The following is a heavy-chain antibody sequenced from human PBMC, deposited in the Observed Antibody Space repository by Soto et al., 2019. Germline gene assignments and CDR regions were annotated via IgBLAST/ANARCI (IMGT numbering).Heavy chain of an antibody. J-gene: IGHJ4*02. CDR3: ARTPTGGGAPYYFDY. CDR2: INPRTGDT. V-gene: IGHV1-2*02. Sequence: QVQLVQSGAGVKKPGASVQVSCKASGYTFTEYYLYWVRQAPGQGPEWLGGINPRTGDTNQAQKFQGRVTIPRDMSLTTANMGLNRLTSDEPAVNYCARTPTGGGAPYYFDYWGQGSLVTVSS. D-gene: IGHD3-16*01. CDR1: GYTFTEYY.